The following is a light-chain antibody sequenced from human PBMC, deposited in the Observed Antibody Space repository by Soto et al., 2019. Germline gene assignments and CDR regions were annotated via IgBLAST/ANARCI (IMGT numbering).Light chain of an antibody. CDR1: ESVSTN. Sequence: EIVMTQSPATLSVSPGGRVTLSCRASESVSTNLAWYQQKAGQAPRLLIYGASTRATGIPARFSGSGSGTEFTLTISSLQSEDFAVYYCQQYSIWRTFGQGTKVDIK. CDR3: QQYSIWRT. J-gene: IGKJ1*01. V-gene: IGKV3-15*01. CDR2: GAS.